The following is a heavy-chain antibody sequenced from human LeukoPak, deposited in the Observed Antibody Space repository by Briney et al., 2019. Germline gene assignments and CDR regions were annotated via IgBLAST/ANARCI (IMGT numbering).Heavy chain of an antibody. V-gene: IGHV1-2*02. CDR1: GYTFTGYY. Sequence: ASVKVSCKASGYTFTGYYMHWVRQAPGQGPEWMGWINPNSGGTNYAQKFQGRVTMTRDTSISTAYMELSRLRSDDTAVYYCARGGYSYGYPYFDYWGQGTLVTVSS. J-gene: IGHJ4*02. CDR2: INPNSGGT. D-gene: IGHD5-18*01. CDR3: ARGGYSYGYPYFDY.